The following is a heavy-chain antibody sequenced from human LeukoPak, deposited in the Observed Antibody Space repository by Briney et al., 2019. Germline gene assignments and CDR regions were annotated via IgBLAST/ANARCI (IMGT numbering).Heavy chain of an antibody. V-gene: IGHV3-74*01. J-gene: IGHJ4*02. CDR3: ARRDYLDN. CDR2: IDSDGIST. D-gene: IGHD5-24*01. CDR1: GFTFNRYW. Sequence: PGGSLRLSCAASGFTFNRYWMYWVRQAPGEGLVRVSRIDSDGISTNYADSVKGRFTISRDNAKNALFLQMNSLRAEDTAVYFCARRDYLDNWGQGTLVTVSS.